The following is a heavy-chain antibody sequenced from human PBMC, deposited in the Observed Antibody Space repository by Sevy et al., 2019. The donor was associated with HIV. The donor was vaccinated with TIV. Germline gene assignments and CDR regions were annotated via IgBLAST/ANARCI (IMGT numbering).Heavy chain of an antibody. V-gene: IGHV3-48*02. Sequence: GGSLRLSCAASGFTFSSYSMNWVRQAPGKGLEWVSYISSSSSTIYYADSVKGRFTISRDNAKNSLYLQMNSLRDEDTAVYYCAREERWLHALSYYYYGMDVWGQGTTVTVSS. J-gene: IGHJ6*02. CDR1: GFTFSSYS. CDR2: ISSSSSTI. D-gene: IGHD5-12*01. CDR3: AREERWLHALSYYYYGMDV.